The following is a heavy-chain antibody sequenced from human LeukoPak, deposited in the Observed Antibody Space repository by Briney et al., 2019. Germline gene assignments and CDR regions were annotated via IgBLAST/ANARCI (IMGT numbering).Heavy chain of an antibody. D-gene: IGHD3-22*01. CDR3: ARETVHYDSSGSYPLDY. V-gene: IGHV1-69*13. CDR1: GGTFSSYA. J-gene: IGHJ4*02. CDR2: TIPIFGTA. Sequence: GASVKVSCKASGGTFSSYAISWVRQAPGQGLEWMGGTIPIFGTANYAQKFQGRVTITADESTSTAYMELSSLRSEDTAVYYCARETVHYDSSGSYPLDYWGQGTLVTVSS.